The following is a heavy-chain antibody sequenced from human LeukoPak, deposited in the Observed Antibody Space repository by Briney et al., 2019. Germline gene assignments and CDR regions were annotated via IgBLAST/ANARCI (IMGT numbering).Heavy chain of an antibody. D-gene: IGHD4-17*01. CDR3: SKDPNGDYVGAFDM. CDR2: ITGSGRET. J-gene: IGHJ3*02. Sequence: GGSLRLSCTASGLTFSNYATTWVRQAPGKGLEWVSSITGSGRETYYADSVKGRFSVPRDNSRKTVFLHMNSLRADDTALYYCSKDPNGDYVGAFDMWGPGTMVTVSS. V-gene: IGHV3-23*01. CDR1: GLTFSNYA.